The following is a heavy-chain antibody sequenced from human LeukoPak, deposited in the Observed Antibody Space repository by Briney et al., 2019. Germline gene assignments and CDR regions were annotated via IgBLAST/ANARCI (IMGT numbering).Heavy chain of an antibody. CDR1: GYTLTELS. CDR3: ATDPLWLRGLAREY. CDR2: FDPEDGET. Sequence: ASVKVSCKVSGYTLTELSMHWVRQAPGKGLEWMGGFDPEDGETIYAQKFQGRVTMTEDTSTGTAYMELSSLRSEDTAVYYCATDPLWLRGLAREYWGQGTLVTVSS. V-gene: IGHV1-24*01. D-gene: IGHD5-12*01. J-gene: IGHJ4*02.